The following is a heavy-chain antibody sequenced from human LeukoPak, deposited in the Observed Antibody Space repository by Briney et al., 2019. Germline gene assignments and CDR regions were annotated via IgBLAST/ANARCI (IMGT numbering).Heavy chain of an antibody. Sequence: SSETLSLTCAVYGGSFSGYYWSWIRQPPGKGLEWIGEINHSGSTNYNPSLKSRVTISVDTSKKQFSLKLSSVTAADTAVYYCVTYYFDSSGQKKNYWGQGTLVTVSS. CDR1: GGSFSGYY. CDR2: INHSGST. V-gene: IGHV4-34*01. D-gene: IGHD3-22*01. CDR3: VTYYFDSSGQKKNY. J-gene: IGHJ4*02.